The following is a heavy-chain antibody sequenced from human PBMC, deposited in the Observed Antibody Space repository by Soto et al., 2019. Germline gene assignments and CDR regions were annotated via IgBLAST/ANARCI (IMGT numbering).Heavy chain of an antibody. CDR1: GGYISSYY. CDR3: ARTSLTYYYGSGSYDDAFDI. J-gene: IGHJ3*02. CDR2: IYYSGST. Sequence: SETLSLTCTVSGGYISSYYWSWIRQPPGKGLVWIGYIYYSGSTNYNPSLKSRVTISVDTSKNQFSLKLSSVTAADTAVYYCARTSLTYYYGSGSYDDAFDIWGQGTMVTVSS. D-gene: IGHD3-10*01. V-gene: IGHV4-59*01.